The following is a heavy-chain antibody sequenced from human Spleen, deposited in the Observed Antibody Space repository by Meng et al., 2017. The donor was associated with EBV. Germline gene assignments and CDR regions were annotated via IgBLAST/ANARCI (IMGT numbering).Heavy chain of an antibody. Sequence: QVQLQESGPGLVKPSQTLSLTCGVSGGLVSSGGYYWSWIRQPPGKGLEWIGYMYYSGSTYYNPSLESRVAMSLDRSKYQFSLKLSSVTAADTAVYYCARGLGFGEFAFDYWGQGILVTVSS. V-gene: IGHV4-30-4*01. J-gene: IGHJ4*02. CDR1: GGLVSSGGYY. CDR3: ARGLGFGEFAFDY. CDR2: MYYSGST. D-gene: IGHD3-10*01.